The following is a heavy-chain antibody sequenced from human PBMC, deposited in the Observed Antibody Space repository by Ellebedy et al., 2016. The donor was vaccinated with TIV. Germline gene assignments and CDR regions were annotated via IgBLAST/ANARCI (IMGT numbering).Heavy chain of an antibody. V-gene: IGHV3-21*04. D-gene: IGHD5-18*01. CDR2: ITSSSSYR. J-gene: IGHJ5*02. Sequence: PGGSLRLSCAASGFTFSSYSMNWVRQAPGKGLEWVSSITSSSSYRFYADSVKGRFTISRDNAKNSLYLQMNSLRAEDTALYYCSKGPTSMIMRGWFDPWGQGTLVTVSS. CDR1: GFTFSSYS. CDR3: SKGPTSMIMRGWFDP.